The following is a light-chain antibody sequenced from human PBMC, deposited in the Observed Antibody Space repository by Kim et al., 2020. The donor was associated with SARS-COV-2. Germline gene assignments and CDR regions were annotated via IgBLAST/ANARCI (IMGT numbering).Light chain of an antibody. CDR3: QVWDSSINWV. J-gene: IGLJ3*02. CDR2: YDS. Sequence: SYELTQPPSVSVAPGKTARITCGGNNIGSKSVHWYQQKPGQAPVLVIYYDSDRPSGIPERFSGSNSGNTATLTISRVEAGDEADYYCQVWDSSINWVFGGGTQLTVL. V-gene: IGLV3-21*04. CDR1: NIGSKS.